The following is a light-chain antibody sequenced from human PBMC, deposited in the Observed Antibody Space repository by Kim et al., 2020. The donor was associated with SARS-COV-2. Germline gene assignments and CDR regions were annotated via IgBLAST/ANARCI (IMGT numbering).Light chain of an antibody. Sequence: MTPWESATRSCRASQGVSRYVAWYQQKPRQARRLLIYGASNRATGITARFSGSESGTDFTLTISSLEPEDFAVYYCQQRSNWPPTFGQGTKLEI. J-gene: IGKJ1*01. CDR1: QGVSRY. CDR2: GAS. CDR3: QQRSNWPPT. V-gene: IGKV3-11*01.